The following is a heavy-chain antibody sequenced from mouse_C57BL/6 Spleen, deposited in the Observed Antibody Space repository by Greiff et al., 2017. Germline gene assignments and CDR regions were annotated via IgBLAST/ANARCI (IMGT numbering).Heavy chain of an antibody. CDR3: ARDHYGSSLWYFDV. CDR2: IYPGDGDT. CDR1: GYAFSSYW. V-gene: IGHV1-80*01. D-gene: IGHD1-1*01. J-gene: IGHJ1*03. Sequence: QVQLLQSGAELVKPGASVKLSCKASGYAFSSYWMNWVKQRPGKGLEWIGQIYPGDGDTNYNGKFKGKATLTADKSSSTAYMQLSSLTSEDSAVYFCARDHYGSSLWYFDVWGTGTTVTVSS.